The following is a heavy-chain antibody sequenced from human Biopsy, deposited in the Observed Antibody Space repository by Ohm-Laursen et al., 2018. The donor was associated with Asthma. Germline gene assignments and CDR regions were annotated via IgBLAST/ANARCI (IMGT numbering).Heavy chain of an antibody. CDR2: INTGNGDT. CDR1: GYTFIGCH. V-gene: IGHV1-3*04. D-gene: IGHD3-9*01. Sequence: GASVKVSCKASGYTFIGCHIHWMRQAPGQGLEWMGRINTGNGDTKYSQKFRGRVTITRDTSASTAYMELRSLRSEDTATYYCARTYYDFLTGQVKDVFGVWGQGTMVTVSS. J-gene: IGHJ3*01. CDR3: ARTYYDFLTGQVKDVFGV.